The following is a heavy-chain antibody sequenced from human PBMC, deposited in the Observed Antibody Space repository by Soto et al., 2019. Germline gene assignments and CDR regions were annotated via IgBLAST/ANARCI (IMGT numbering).Heavy chain of an antibody. J-gene: IGHJ3*02. CDR2: INYSGST. V-gene: IGHV4-59*01. D-gene: IGHD3-9*01. CDR1: GGSISGYY. CDR3: ARYFAWPSGFDI. Sequence: QVLLQDSGPGLVKPSETLSLSCTVSGGSISGYYWSWIRQPPGKRLEWIGYINYSGSTNYNPSLKSPVTIPVDTSKKHFSLNLGSVTAADTAVYYCARYFAWPSGFDIWGQGTMVTVSS.